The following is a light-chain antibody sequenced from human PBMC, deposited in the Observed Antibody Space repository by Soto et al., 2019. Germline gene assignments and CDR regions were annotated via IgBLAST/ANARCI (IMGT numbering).Light chain of an antibody. J-gene: IGKJ5*01. CDR2: GAS. V-gene: IGKV3-20*01. CDR1: QSVSSSY. Sequence: EIVLTHSPGTLSLSPWERATLSSSASQSVSSSYLAWYQQKPGQAPRLLIYGASSRATGIRDRVSGSGSGTDFTLTISRLEPEDFAVYYCQQYGSSPRITFGQGTRLEIK. CDR3: QQYGSSPRIT.